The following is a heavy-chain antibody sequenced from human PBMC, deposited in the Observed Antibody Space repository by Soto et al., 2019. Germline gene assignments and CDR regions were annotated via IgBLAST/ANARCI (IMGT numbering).Heavy chain of an antibody. J-gene: IGHJ6*02. Sequence: QVQLVQSGAEVKKPGSSVKVSYKASGGTFSSYAISWVRQAPGQGLEWMGGIIPIFGTANYAQKFQGRVTITADESTSTAYMELSSLRSEDTAVYYCARGGSSSWTYYYYGMDVWGQGTTVTVSS. V-gene: IGHV1-69*01. D-gene: IGHD6-13*01. CDR2: IIPIFGTA. CDR1: GGTFSSYA. CDR3: ARGGSSSWTYYYYGMDV.